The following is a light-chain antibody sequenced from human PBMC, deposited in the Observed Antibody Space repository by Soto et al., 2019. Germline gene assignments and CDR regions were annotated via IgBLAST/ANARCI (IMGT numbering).Light chain of an antibody. V-gene: IGKV1-39*01. CDR1: QSISSY. Sequence: DIQMTQSPSSLSASVGDRVTITCRASQSISSYLNWYQQKPGKAPKLLIYAASSLQSGVPSRFSGSGSATDFTLTIISRQPEDVATYYCQQSYSTPPYTFGQGTKLEIK. CDR3: QQSYSTPPYT. J-gene: IGKJ2*01. CDR2: AAS.